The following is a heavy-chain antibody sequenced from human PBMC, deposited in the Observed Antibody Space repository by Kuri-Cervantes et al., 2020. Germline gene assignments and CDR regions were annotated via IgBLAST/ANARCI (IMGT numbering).Heavy chain of an antibody. CDR2: ISYDGSNK. J-gene: IGHJ4*02. Sequence: GESLKISCAASGFTFSSYGMHWVRQAPGKGLEWVAVISYDGSNKYYADSVKGRFTISRDNSKNTLYLQMNSLRAEDTAVYYCARGLEYSSSSGWGQGTLVTVSS. CDR3: ARGLEYSSSSG. CDR1: GFTFSSYG. D-gene: IGHD6-6*01. V-gene: IGHV3-30*03.